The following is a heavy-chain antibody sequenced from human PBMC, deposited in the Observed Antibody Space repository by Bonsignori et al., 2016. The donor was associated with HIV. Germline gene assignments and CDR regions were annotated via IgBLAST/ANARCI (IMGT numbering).Heavy chain of an antibody. D-gene: IGHD3-9*01. J-gene: IGHJ5*02. V-gene: IGHV1-8*01. Sequence: ASVKVSCKASGYTFSSEDINWVRQAAGQGLEWIGWMNPNSGNTDYAQNFRGRVTLTRNTSMSTAYMELSNLRSEDTAVYFCARATRAATGSWDWFDPLGPGNPGHRLL. CDR3: ARATRAATGSWDWFDP. CDR1: GYTFSSED. CDR2: MNPNSGNT.